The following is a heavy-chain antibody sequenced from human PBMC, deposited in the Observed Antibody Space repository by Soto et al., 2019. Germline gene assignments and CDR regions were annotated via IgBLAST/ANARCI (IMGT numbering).Heavy chain of an antibody. Sequence: VKVSCKVSGYTLTELSMHSVRQAPGKGLEWMGGFDPEDGETIYAQKFQGRVTMTEDTSTDTAYMELSSLRSEDTAAYYCATGQAGASYFDYWGQGTLVTVSS. D-gene: IGHD1-26*01. CDR1: GYTLTELS. CDR2: FDPEDGET. V-gene: IGHV1-24*01. CDR3: ATGQAGASYFDY. J-gene: IGHJ4*02.